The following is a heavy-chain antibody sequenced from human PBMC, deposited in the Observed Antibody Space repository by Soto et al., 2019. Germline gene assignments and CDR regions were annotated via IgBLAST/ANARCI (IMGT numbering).Heavy chain of an antibody. CDR3: ARDQFYGSASSNYIYYYYYGMDV. J-gene: IGHJ6*02. CDR2: IDSGGST. V-gene: IGHV3-53*01. Sequence: GGSLRLSCSASGFIVSGNYMNCVREARGKGLELVSVIDSGGSTYYADSVKGRFTISRDNSKNTLYLQMNSLRVEDTAVYYCARDQFYGSASSNYIYYYYYGMDVWGQGTTVTVSS. CDR1: GFIVSGNY. D-gene: IGHD3-10*01.